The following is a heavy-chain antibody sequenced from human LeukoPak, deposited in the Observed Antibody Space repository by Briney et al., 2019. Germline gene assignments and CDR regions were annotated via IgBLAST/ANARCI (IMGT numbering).Heavy chain of an antibody. CDR3: ARVKWELPPYFDY. D-gene: IGHD1-26*01. V-gene: IGHV3-74*01. CDR1: GFTFSSYW. Sequence: GGSLRLSCAASGFTFSSYWMHWVRQAPGKGPVWVSRIASDGSSTRYADSVKGRFTISRDNAKNTLYLQMNSLRAEDTAVYYCARVKWELPPYFDYWGQGTLVTVSS. J-gene: IGHJ4*02. CDR2: IASDGSST.